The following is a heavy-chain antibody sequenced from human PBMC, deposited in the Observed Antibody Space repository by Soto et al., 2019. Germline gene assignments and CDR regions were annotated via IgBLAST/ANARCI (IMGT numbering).Heavy chain of an antibody. V-gene: IGHV4-30-4*01. CDR2: IYDSETT. CDR3: ARDRQSEIVAMLASNGMDV. D-gene: IGHD5-12*01. J-gene: IGHJ6*02. CDR1: GGSINSDDSY. Sequence: QVQLQESGPGLVKPSQTLSLTCTVSGGSINSDDSYWSWLRQPPGRGLEWIGYIYDSETTYYNPSLKSPVTISVATYKNQFSLKLNSVTAADTAVYYCARDRQSEIVAMLASNGMDVWGQGTTVIVSS.